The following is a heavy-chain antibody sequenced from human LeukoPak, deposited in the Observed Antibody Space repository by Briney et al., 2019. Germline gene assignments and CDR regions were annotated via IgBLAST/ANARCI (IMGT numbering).Heavy chain of an antibody. CDR3: AKGTYQQDAFDI. CDR2: ISGSGGST. CDR1: GFTFSSYA. Sequence: PGGSLRLSCAASGFTFSSYAMSWVRQAPGKGLEWVSAISGSGGSTYYADSVKGRFTISRDNSKNTLYLQMNSLRAEDTAVYYFAKGTYQQDAFDIWGQGTMVTVSS. V-gene: IGHV3-23*01. J-gene: IGHJ3*02.